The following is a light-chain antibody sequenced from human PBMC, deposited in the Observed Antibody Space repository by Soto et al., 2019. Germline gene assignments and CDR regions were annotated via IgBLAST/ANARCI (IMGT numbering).Light chain of an antibody. V-gene: IGLV1-51*02. CDR2: ENN. CDR1: SSNIGNNY. CDR3: GTWDTGLSAGV. J-gene: IGLJ3*02. Sequence: QSVLTQPPSVSAAPGQKATISCSGSSSNIGNNYVSWYQQVPGTAPKLLIFENNKRPSGIPDRFSGSKSGTSATLGITGLQAGDEADYHCGTWDTGLSAGVFGSGTKLTVL.